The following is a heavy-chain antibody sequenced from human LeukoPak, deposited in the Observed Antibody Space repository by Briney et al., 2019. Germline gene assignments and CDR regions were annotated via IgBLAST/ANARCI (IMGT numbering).Heavy chain of an antibody. CDR1: GGSISSSSYY. V-gene: IGHV4-39*01. D-gene: IGHD2-21*02. CDR2: IYYSGST. CDR3: ARRDRGDASLGY. J-gene: IGHJ4*02. Sequence: PSETLSLTCTVSGGSISSSSYYWGWIRQPPGQGLEWIGGIYYSGSTYYNPSLKSRVTISVDTSKNQFSLKLSSVTAADTAVYYCARRDRGDASLGYWGQGTLVTVSS.